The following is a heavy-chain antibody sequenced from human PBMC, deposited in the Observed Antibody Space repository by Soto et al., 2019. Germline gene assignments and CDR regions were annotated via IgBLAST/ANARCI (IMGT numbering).Heavy chain of an antibody. CDR3: ARLLGIVVVPAADLRPNWFDP. CDR1: GGSISSSSYY. Sequence: SENLSLTCTVSGGSISSSSYYWGWIRQPPGKGLEWIGSIYYSGSTYYNPSLKSRVTISVDTSKNQFSLKLSSVTAADTAVYYCARLLGIVVVPAADLRPNWFDPWGQGTLVTVSS. J-gene: IGHJ5*02. CDR2: IYYSGST. D-gene: IGHD2-2*03. V-gene: IGHV4-39*01.